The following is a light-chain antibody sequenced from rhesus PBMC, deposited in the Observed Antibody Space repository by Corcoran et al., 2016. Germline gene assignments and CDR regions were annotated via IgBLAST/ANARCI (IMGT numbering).Light chain of an antibody. J-gene: IGKJ4*01. CDR1: QSVSSN. CDR2: DAS. V-gene: IGKV3-35*01. Sequence: EIVMTQSPATLSLSPGERATLSCRASQSVSSNLAWYQQNPGQAPRLLISDASHRATGIPNRFSGSGSVTDFTLTISSLEPEDVGVYYCQQESNWPPFGGGTKVEIK. CDR3: QQESNWPP.